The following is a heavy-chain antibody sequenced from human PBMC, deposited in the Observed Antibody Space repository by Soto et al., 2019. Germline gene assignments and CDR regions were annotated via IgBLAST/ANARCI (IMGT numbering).Heavy chain of an antibody. CDR2: IYYTGTT. D-gene: IGHD6-13*01. Sequence: ASETLSLTCTVSGGSSRDYYWGWIRQSPGKGLEWIGYIYYTGTTKYNPSLKSRVTISVDTSKNHFSLKLTSVTAADTAVYYCARPGGSGWFYFDSWGQGSQVTAPQ. CDR3: ARPGGSGWFYFDS. J-gene: IGHJ4*02. CDR1: GGSSRDYY. V-gene: IGHV4-59*08.